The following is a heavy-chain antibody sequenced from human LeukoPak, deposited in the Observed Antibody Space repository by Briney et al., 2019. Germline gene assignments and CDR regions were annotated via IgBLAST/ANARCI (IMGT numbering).Heavy chain of an antibody. CDR1: GFSVSSNY. CDR2: LYSGGTT. V-gene: IGHV3-53*01. D-gene: IGHD3-16*01. Sequence: PGGSLRLSCAASGFSVSSNYISWVRQAPGKGLEWVSALYSGGTTYYADSVKGRFTISRDNSKNTLSLQMNSLRAEDTAVYYCARQMGASTTFDIWGLGTMVTVSS. J-gene: IGHJ3*02. CDR3: ARQMGASTTFDI.